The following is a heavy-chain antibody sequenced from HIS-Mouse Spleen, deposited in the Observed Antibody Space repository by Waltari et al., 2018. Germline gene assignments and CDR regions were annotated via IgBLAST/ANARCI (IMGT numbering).Heavy chain of an antibody. CDR3: AREIPYSSSWYDWYFDL. Sequence: QLQLQESGPGLVKPSETLSLTCTVAGGSISSSSYYCVWNRQPPGKGLQWIGSIYYSGSTYYNPSLKSRVTISVDTSKNQFSLKLSSVTAADTAVYYCAREIPYSSSWYDWYFDLWGRGTLVTVSS. CDR1: GGSISSSSYY. D-gene: IGHD6-13*01. J-gene: IGHJ2*01. V-gene: IGHV4-39*07. CDR2: IYYSGST.